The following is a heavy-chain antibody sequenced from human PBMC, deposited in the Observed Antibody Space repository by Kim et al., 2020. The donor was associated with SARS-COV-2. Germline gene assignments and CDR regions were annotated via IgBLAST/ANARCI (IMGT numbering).Heavy chain of an antibody. V-gene: IGHV4-31*03. CDR1: GGSISSGGYY. D-gene: IGHD3-3*01. CDR2: ISYSGST. CDR3: ARDRPHYDCWSDYSRSYYGLDV. Sequence: SETLSLTCTVSGGSISSGGYYWSWIRQHPGKGLEWIGYISYSGSTYYNPSLMSRVTISVDTSKRQFSLNVSSVTAADTAVYYCARDRPHYDCWSDYSRSYYGLDVWGQGITVTVSS. J-gene: IGHJ6*02.